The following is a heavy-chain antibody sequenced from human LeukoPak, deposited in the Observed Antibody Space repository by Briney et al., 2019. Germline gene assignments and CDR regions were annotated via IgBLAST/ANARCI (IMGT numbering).Heavy chain of an antibody. J-gene: IGHJ3*02. Sequence: NPSETLSLTCTVSGGSISSYYWSWIRQPPGKGLEWIGYIYYSGSTYYNPSLKSRVTISVDTSKNQFSLKLSSATAADTAVYYCARDGDYSRAFDIWGQGTMVTVSS. V-gene: IGHV4-59*12. CDR3: ARDGDYSRAFDI. CDR2: IYYSGST. D-gene: IGHD2-15*01. CDR1: GGSISSYY.